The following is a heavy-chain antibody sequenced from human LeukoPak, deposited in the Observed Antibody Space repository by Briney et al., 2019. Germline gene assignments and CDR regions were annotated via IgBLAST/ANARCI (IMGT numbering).Heavy chain of an antibody. CDR1: GFTFDDYG. Sequence: PGGSLRLSCAASGFTFDDYGMSWVRQAPGKGLEWVSGINWNGGSTGYADSVRGRFTISRDNAKTSLYLQMNSLRAEDMALYYCARVRDDSSAVTQGWDYWGQGTLVTVSS. CDR3: ARVRDDSSAVTQGWDY. CDR2: INWNGGST. D-gene: IGHD3-22*01. V-gene: IGHV3-20*04. J-gene: IGHJ4*02.